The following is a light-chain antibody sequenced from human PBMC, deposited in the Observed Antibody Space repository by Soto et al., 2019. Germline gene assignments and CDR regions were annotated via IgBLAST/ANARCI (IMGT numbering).Light chain of an antibody. CDR2: GVS. Sequence: EVVLTQSPGTLSLSPGERATLSCRASQSVSGSDLAWYQQKPGQAPRLLISGVSNRATGTPDRLRGSGSGTDFTLTISSLEPEYFAVFYCHQDGTSPPTFGPGTKVEI. V-gene: IGKV3-20*01. J-gene: IGKJ1*01. CDR1: QSVSGSD. CDR3: HQDGTSPPT.